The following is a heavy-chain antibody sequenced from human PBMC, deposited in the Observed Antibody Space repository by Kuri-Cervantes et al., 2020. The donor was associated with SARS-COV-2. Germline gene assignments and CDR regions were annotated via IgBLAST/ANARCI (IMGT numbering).Heavy chain of an antibody. Sequence: ASVKVSCKASGYTFTSYDINWVRQATGQGLEWMGWMNPNSGNTGYAQKFQGRVTITRNTSISTAYMELSSLRSEDTAVYYCASTGYDFWSHRGSVDYWGQGTLVTVSS. CDR1: GYTFTSYD. CDR3: ASTGYDFWSHRGSVDY. V-gene: IGHV1-8*03. J-gene: IGHJ4*02. CDR2: MNPNSGNT. D-gene: IGHD3-3*01.